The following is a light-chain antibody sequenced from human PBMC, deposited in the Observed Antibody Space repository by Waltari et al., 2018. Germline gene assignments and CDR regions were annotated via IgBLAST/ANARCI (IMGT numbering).Light chain of an antibody. CDR2: KAS. V-gene: IGKV1-5*03. CDR1: QGISTW. J-gene: IGKJ1*01. Sequence: DIQMTQSPSTLSASVGDRVTITCRASQGISTWLAWYQQQPGKAPKLLNYKASRLEGGVPSRFSGSGSGTEFTLTISSLQPDDFATYYCQQYTGPWTFGQGTKVEIK. CDR3: QQYTGPWT.